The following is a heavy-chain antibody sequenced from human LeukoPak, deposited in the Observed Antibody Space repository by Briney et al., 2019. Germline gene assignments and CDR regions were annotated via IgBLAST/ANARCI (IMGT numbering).Heavy chain of an antibody. CDR1: GGSISSSSYY. CDR2: IYYSGST. CDR3: ARADCSGGSCCSDPLLSFDY. D-gene: IGHD2-15*01. J-gene: IGHJ4*02. V-gene: IGHV4-30-4*01. Sequence: SETLSLTCIVSGGSISSSSYYWSWIRQPPGKGLEWIGYIYYSGSTYYNPSLKSRVTISVDTSKNQFSLKLSSVTAADTAVYYCARADCSGGSCCSDPLLSFDYWGQGTLVTVSS.